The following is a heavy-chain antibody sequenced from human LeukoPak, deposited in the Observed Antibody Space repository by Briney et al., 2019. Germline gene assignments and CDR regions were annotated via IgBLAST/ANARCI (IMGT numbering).Heavy chain of an antibody. CDR3: ARAPRGGHFDY. V-gene: IGHV2-70*11. CDR1: GFSLSTSGLC. Sequence: PGPTLVNPTQTLTLTCTFSGFSLSTSGLCVGWIRQPPGKALEWLARIDWDDDKYYSTSLKTRLTISKDTSKNQVVLTMTNMDPVDTATYYCARAPRGGHFDYWGQGTLVTVSS. J-gene: IGHJ4*02. CDR2: IDWDDDK. D-gene: IGHD2-15*01.